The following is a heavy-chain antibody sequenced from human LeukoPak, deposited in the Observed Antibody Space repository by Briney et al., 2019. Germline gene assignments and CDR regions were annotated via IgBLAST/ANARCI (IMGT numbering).Heavy chain of an antibody. CDR1: GGSISSYY. J-gene: IGHJ4*02. D-gene: IGHD3-3*01. CDR2: IYYSGST. Sequence: SETLSLTCTVSGGSISSYYWSWIRQPPGKGLEWIGYIYYSGSTNYNPSLKSRVTISVDTSKNQFSLKLSSVTAADTAVYYCARGLNYDFWSGYYFDYWGQGTLVTVSP. V-gene: IGHV4-59*12. CDR3: ARGLNYDFWSGYYFDY.